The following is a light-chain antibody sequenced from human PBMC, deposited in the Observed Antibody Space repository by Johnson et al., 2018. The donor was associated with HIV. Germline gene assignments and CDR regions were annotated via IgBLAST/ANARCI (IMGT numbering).Light chain of an antibody. J-gene: IGLJ1*01. Sequence: QSVLTQPPSVSAAPGQKVTISCSGSSSTIGNNYVSWYQQLPGTAPKLLIYENNKRPSGIPDRFSGSKSGTSATLGITGIHTGDEADYYCGTWDSSLSAGYVFGTATKGTVL. V-gene: IGLV1-51*02. CDR1: SSTIGNNY. CDR3: GTWDSSLSAGYV. CDR2: ENN.